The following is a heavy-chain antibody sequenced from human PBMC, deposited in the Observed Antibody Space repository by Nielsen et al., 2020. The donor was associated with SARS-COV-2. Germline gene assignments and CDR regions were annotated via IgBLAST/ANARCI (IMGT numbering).Heavy chain of an antibody. CDR1: GFTVSSNY. CDR2: IYSGGST. D-gene: IGHD3-22*01. CDR3: ARGGYDSSGYLYYYYYMDV. Sequence: GESLKISCAASGFTVSSNYMSWVRRAPGKGLEWVSVIYSGGSTYYADSVKGRFTISRHNSKNTLYLQMNSLRAEDTAVYYCARGGYDSSGYLYYYYYMDVWGKGTTVTVSS. J-gene: IGHJ6*03. V-gene: IGHV3-53*04.